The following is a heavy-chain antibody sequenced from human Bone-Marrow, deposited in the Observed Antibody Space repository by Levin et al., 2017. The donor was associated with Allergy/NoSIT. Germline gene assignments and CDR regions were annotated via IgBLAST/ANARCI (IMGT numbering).Heavy chain of an antibody. D-gene: IGHD3-10*01. CDR1: GGSISSYY. Sequence: PSETLSLTCTVSGGSISSYYWSWIRQPPGKGLEWIGYIYYSGSTNYNPSLKSRVTISVDTSKNQFSLKLSSVTAADTAVYYCARDAAAGFRGGRYYYYYMDVWGKGTTVTVSS. J-gene: IGHJ6*03. V-gene: IGHV4-59*01. CDR3: ARDAAAGFRGGRYYYYYMDV. CDR2: IYYSGST.